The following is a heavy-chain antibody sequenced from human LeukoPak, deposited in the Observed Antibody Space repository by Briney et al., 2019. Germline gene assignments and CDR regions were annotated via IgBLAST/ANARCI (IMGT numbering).Heavy chain of an antibody. CDR2: IGSSADST. CDR3: AGLHLWIYFDY. V-gene: IGHV3-23*01. D-gene: IGHD2-2*03. Sequence: PGGSLRLSCAASGFTFSSYAMSWVRQAPGKGLEWVSTIGSSADSTYNADSVKGRFTISRDYSKNTLYLQMNSLRAEDTAVYYCAGLHLWIYFDYWGQGTLVTLSS. J-gene: IGHJ4*02. CDR1: GFTFSSYA.